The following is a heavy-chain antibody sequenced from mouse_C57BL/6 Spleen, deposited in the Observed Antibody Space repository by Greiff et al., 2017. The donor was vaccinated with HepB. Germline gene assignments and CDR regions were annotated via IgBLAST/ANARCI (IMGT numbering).Heavy chain of an antibody. J-gene: IGHJ1*03. CDR2: IYPGSGST. Sequence: VQLQQPGAELVKPGASVKMSCKASGYTFTSYWITWVKQRPGQGLEWIGDIYPGSGSTNYNEKFKSKATLTVDTSSSTAYMQLSSLTSEDSAVYYCARSGIYYYGSSYLSYWYFDVWGTGTTVTVAS. V-gene: IGHV1-55*01. D-gene: IGHD1-1*01. CDR1: GYTFTSYW. CDR3: ARSGIYYYGSSYLSYWYFDV.